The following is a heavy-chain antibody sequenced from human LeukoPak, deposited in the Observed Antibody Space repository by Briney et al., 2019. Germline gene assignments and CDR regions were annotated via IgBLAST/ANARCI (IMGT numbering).Heavy chain of an antibody. Sequence: GGSLRLSCAASGFTVSSSYMSWVRQAPGKGLEWVSVIYSGGNTYYADSVKGRFTISRDNSKNTLYLQMNSLRVEDTAAYYCARENSGSLDYWGQGTLVTVSS. D-gene: IGHD1-26*01. CDR1: GFTVSSSY. V-gene: IGHV3-66*02. CDR2: IYSGGNT. J-gene: IGHJ4*02. CDR3: ARENSGSLDY.